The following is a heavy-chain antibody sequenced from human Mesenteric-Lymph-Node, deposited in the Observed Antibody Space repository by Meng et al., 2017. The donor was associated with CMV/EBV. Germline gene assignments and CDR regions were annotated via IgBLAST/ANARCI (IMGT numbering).Heavy chain of an antibody. Sequence: GESLKISCVASGFTVSNNYMTWVRQAPGKALEWVSAIHSGGGSTYYADSVKGRFSISRDNSKNTLYLQMTSLRAEDTAVYYCAKARYSSSWSSLYFDYWGQGTLVTVSS. CDR1: GFTVSNNY. CDR2: IHSGGGST. J-gene: IGHJ4*02. D-gene: IGHD6-13*01. V-gene: IGHV3-23*01. CDR3: AKARYSSSWSSLYFDY.